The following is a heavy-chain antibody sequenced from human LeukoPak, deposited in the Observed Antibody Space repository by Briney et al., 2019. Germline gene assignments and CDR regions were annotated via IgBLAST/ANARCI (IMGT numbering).Heavy chain of an antibody. CDR1: GYTFSDFY. CDR2: ITPKSGDT. CDR3: ARVRLADERAWAY. V-gene: IGHV1-2*02. Sequence: ASVKVSCKASGYTFSDFYIHWVRQAPGQGLEYVGWITPKSGDTYSPQRFRGRVTMTRDASISTAYMELSSLRSDDTAVYFCARVRLADERAWAYWGQGTLVTVSS. D-gene: IGHD3-3*02. J-gene: IGHJ4*02.